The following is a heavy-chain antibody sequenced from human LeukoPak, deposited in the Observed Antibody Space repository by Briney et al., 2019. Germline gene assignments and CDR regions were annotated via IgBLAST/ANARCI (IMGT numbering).Heavy chain of an antibody. CDR1: GFIFNKAW. CDR3: TPVMVEDRGF. J-gene: IGHJ4*02. D-gene: IGHD2-21*01. Sequence: GGSLRLSCAASGFIFNKAWMNWVRQAPGKGPEWVGRIKSNNDGGTTDYASPVEGGFIISRDDSRNTIYLQMNRLIIDDTAIYYCTPVMVEDRGFWGQGTLVTVSS. V-gene: IGHV3-15*01. CDR2: IKSNNDGGTT.